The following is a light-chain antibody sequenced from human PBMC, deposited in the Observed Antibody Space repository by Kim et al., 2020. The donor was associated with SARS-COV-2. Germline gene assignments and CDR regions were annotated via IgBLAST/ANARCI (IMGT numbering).Light chain of an antibody. V-gene: IGKV3-11*01. Sequence: LSLSPGERATLSCRARQSVSSYLAWYQQKPGQAPRLLIYDASNRATGIPARFSGSGSGTDFTLTISSLEPEDFAVYYCQQRSNWYTFGQGTKLEIK. CDR2: DAS. CDR1: QSVSSY. J-gene: IGKJ2*01. CDR3: QQRSNWYT.